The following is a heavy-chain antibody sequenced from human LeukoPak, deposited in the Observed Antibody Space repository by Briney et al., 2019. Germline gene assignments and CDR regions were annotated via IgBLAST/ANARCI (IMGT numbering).Heavy chain of an antibody. V-gene: IGHV4-39*01. J-gene: IGHJ5*02. CDR3: ATLAGES. Sequence: AETLSLTCTVSGGSIISSAYSWGWIRQPPGKGLEYIVNIYYSGSAYYNPSLKSRVTLSVDTSNNQFSLRLTSVTAADTAVYYCATLAGESWGQGTLVT. D-gene: IGHD1-26*01. CDR1: GGSIISSAYS. CDR2: IYYSGSA.